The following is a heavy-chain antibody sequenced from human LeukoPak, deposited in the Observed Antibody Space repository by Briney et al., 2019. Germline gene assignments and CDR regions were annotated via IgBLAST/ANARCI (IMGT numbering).Heavy chain of an antibody. V-gene: IGHV3-7*05. D-gene: IGHD1-26*01. CDR3: AREGIVGALDY. Sequence: GGSLSLSCAASGFTFSSYWMSWVRPAPGKGLEWVANIKQDGSEKYYVDSVKGRFTISRDNAKNSLYLQMNSLRAEDTAVFYCAREGIVGALDYWGQGTLVTVSS. J-gene: IGHJ4*02. CDR2: IKQDGSEK. CDR1: GFTFSSYW.